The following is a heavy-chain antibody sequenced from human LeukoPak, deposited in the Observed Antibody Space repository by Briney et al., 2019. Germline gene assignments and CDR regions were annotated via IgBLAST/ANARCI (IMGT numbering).Heavy chain of an antibody. CDR1: GFTFSSYS. V-gene: IGHV3-48*01. D-gene: IGHD3-22*01. CDR2: ISSSSSTI. CDR3: AKVSTYYYDSSGSNYFDY. J-gene: IGHJ4*02. Sequence: GGSLRLSCAASGFTFSSYSMNWVRQAPGKGLEWVSYISSSSSTIYYADSVKGRFTISRDNAENTLYLQMKDLRAEDAAVYYCAKVSTYYYDSSGSNYFDYWGQGTLVTVSS.